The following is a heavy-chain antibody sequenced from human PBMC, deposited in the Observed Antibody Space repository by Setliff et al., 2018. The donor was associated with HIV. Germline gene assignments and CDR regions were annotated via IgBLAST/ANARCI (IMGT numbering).Heavy chain of an antibody. Sequence: ASVKVSCKSSGYTFSSYGISWVRQAPGQGVEWMGWISAYNGNTNYAQKLQGRVTMTTDTSTSTAYMELRSLRSDDTAVYYCARGDYNFWSGYYDSRFPNPIDAFDIWGQGTMVTVSS. CDR3: ARGDYNFWSGYYDSRFPNPIDAFDI. V-gene: IGHV1-18*01. J-gene: IGHJ3*02. CDR1: GYTFSSYG. D-gene: IGHD3-3*01. CDR2: ISAYNGNT.